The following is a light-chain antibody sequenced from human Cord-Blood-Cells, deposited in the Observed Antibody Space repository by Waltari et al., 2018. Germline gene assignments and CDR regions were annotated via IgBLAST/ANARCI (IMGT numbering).Light chain of an antibody. V-gene: IGLV2-23*01. CDR2: EGS. CDR3: CSYAGSSTWV. Sequence: QSALTQPASVSGSPVHSITISCTGTSRDVGSYNLVSWYQQHPGKAPKLMIFEGSKRPSGVSNRFSGSKSGNTASLTISGLQAEDEADYYCCSYAGSSTWVFGGGTKLTVL. J-gene: IGLJ3*02. CDR1: SRDVGSYNL.